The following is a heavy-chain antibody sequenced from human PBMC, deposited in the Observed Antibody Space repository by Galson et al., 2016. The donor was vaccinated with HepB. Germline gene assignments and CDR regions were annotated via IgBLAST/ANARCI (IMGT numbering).Heavy chain of an antibody. V-gene: IGHV1-69*13. J-gene: IGHJ6*02. CDR1: GGTFSTYA. D-gene: IGHD6-6*01. CDR3: ARGSIAGRPTYYYYAMDV. Sequence: SVKVSCKASGGTFSTYAISWVRQAPGQGLEWMGGIIPIFGTTNYAQKFQGRVTITADESTSTAYMDLSSLRSEDTAVYFCARGSIAGRPTYYYYAMDVWGQGTTVTVSS. CDR2: IIPIFGTT.